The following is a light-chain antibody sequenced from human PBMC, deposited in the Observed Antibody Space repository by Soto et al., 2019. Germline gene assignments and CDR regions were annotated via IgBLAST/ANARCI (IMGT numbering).Light chain of an antibody. V-gene: IGLV1-44*01. CDR1: SSNIGGNY. J-gene: IGLJ1*01. CDR3: AACDDSPHGHG. Sequence: SFLTQPPSASGTPGQRVTISCSGSSSNIGGNYVYWYQQLPGTAPKLLIYSNNQRPSGVPDRFSGSKSGTSASLAISGLQYEDEADYYSAACDDSPHGHGYATG. CDR2: SNN.